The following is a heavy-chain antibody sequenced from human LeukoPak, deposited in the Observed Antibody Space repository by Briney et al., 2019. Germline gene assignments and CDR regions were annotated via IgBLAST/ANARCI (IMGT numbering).Heavy chain of an antibody. CDR3: ARASWRRYYFDY. CDR2: IYYSGST. CDR1: GGSISSGDYY. J-gene: IGHJ4*02. V-gene: IGHV4-30-4*01. Sequence: SETLSLTCTVSGGSISSGDYYWSWIRQPPGKGLEWIGYIYYSGSTYYNPSLKSRVTISVDTSKNRFSLKLSSVTAADTAVYYCARASWRRYYFDYWGQGTLVTVSS. D-gene: IGHD2-2*01.